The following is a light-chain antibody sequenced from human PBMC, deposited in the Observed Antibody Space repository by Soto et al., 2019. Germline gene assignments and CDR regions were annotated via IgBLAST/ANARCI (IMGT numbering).Light chain of an antibody. CDR2: DAS. CDR3: QQRSNWPPWT. Sequence: EIVLTQSPGTLSLSPGERATLYCRASQSVNTKYLAWYQQKPGQAPRLLIYDASNRATGIPARFSGSGSGTDFTLTISSLEPEDFAAYYCQQRSNWPPWTFGQGTKVDIK. J-gene: IGKJ1*01. CDR1: QSVNTKY. V-gene: IGKV3-11*01.